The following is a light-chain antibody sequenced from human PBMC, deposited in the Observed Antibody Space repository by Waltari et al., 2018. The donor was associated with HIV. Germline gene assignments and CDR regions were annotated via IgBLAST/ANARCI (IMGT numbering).Light chain of an antibody. CDR1: SSNLGEGYD. V-gene: IGLV1-40*01. CDR2: NSN. CDR3: AAWDDSLTGWV. J-gene: IGLJ3*02. Sequence: QPVLTQPPSVSRAPGQTVAISCTGTSSNLGEGYDVHWYQQLPGTAPTLPTSNSNNRPSGVPDRFSGSRSGTSASLAISGLRSEDEVDYYCAAWDDSLTGWVFGGGTKLTVL.